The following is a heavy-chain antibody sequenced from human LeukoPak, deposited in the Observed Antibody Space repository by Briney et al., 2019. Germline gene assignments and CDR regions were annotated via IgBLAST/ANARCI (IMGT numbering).Heavy chain of an antibody. CDR1: GYTFTGYY. V-gene: IGHV1-2*02. Sequence: GASVKVSCKASGYTFTGYYMHWVRQAPGQGLEWMGWINPNSGGTNYAQKFQGRVTMTRDTSISTGYMELSRLRSDDTAVYYCARDRSSGWYKGLYYMDVWGKGTTVTVSS. J-gene: IGHJ6*03. CDR3: ARDRSSGWYKGLYYMDV. CDR2: INPNSGGT. D-gene: IGHD6-19*01.